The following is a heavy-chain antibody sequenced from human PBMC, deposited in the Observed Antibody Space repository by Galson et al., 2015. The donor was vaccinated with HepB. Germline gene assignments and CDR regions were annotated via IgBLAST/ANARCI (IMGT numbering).Heavy chain of an antibody. J-gene: IGHJ1*01. CDR3: AIQGIAAAVGSDEYFQH. V-gene: IGHV3-30-3*01. CDR1: GFTFSSYA. CDR2: ISYDGSNK. Sequence: SLRLSCAASGFTFSSYAMHWVRQAPGKGLEWVAVISYDGSNKYYADSVKGRFTISRDNSKNTLYLQMNSLRAEDTAVYYCAIQGIAAAVGSDEYFQHWGQGTLVTVSS. D-gene: IGHD6-13*01.